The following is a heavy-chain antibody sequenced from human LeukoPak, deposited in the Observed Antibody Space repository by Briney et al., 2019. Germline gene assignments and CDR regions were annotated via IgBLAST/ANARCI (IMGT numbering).Heavy chain of an antibody. D-gene: IGHD6-13*01. CDR1: GFTFSSYA. CDR3: AKDRPTVYSSSWLHFLDS. V-gene: IGHV3-23*01. CDR2: ISGSGGRT. J-gene: IGHJ4*02. Sequence: GGSLRLSCAASGFTFSSYAMSWVRQAPGKGLEWVSAISGSGGRTYYADSVKGRFTISRDNSKNTLYLQMNTLRAEDTAVYYCAKDRPTVYSSSWLHFLDSWGQGTLVTVSS.